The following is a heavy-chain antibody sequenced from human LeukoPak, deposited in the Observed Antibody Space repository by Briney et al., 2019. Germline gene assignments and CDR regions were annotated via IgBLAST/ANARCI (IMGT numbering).Heavy chain of an antibody. CDR3: AKDREGSGSWNDY. Sequence: GSLRLSCAASGFTFSSYAMSWVRQAPGKGLEWVSTISGRGGSTYYADSVKGRFTISRDNSKNTLYLQMNSLRAEDTAIYYCAKDREGSGSWNDYWGQGTLVTVSS. V-gene: IGHV3-23*01. CDR1: GFTFSSYA. CDR2: ISGRGGST. J-gene: IGHJ4*02. D-gene: IGHD6-13*01.